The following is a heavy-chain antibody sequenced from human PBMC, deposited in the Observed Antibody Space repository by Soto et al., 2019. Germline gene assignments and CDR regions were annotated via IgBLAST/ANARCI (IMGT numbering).Heavy chain of an antibody. J-gene: IGHJ6*02. CDR1: GGSISSYY. D-gene: IGHD3-22*01. CDR2: IYYSGST. Sequence: SETLSLTCTVSGGSISSYYWSWIRQPPGKGLEWIGYIYYSGSTNYNPSLKSRVTISVDTSKNQFSLKLSSVTAADTAVYYCARDSQRDSSGYYPHYYGMDVWGRGTTVTVSS. CDR3: ARDSQRDSSGYYPHYYGMDV. V-gene: IGHV4-59*01.